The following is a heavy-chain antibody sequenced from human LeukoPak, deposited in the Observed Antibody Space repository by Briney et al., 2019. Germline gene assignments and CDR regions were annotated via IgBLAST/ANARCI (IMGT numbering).Heavy chain of an antibody. J-gene: IGHJ4*02. D-gene: IGHD3-16*01. CDR3: ARAWGPYPYFDY. Sequence: QPGGSLRLSCAASGFTVSNMYMSWVRQAPGKGLEWVSVIYSGGSTHYADSVKGRFTISRDNSKKTLYIQMNSLRAEDTAVYYCARAWGPYPYFDYWGQGTLVNVSS. CDR1: GFTVSNMY. V-gene: IGHV3-66*01. CDR2: IYSGGST.